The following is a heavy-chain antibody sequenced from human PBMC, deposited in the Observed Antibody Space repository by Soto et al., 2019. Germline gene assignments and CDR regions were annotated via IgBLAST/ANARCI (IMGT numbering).Heavy chain of an antibody. CDR3: ARDATGSCLDYGMDV. CDR1: GFTVNDHY. Sequence: QVQLVESGGGLVKPGGSLRLSCAASGFTVNDHYMTWIRQAPGKGLEWVSFISSDSIYTNSADSVKGRFTRSRDNAKNLLYLQMSSLRVEDTAVYYFARDATGSCLDYGMDVWGQGTTVAVSS. D-gene: IGHD3-10*01. CDR2: ISSDSIYT. J-gene: IGHJ6*02. V-gene: IGHV3-11*06.